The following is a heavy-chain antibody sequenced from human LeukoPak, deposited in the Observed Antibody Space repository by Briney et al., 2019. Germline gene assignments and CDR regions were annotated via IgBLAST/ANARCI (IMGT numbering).Heavy chain of an antibody. D-gene: IGHD1-26*01. J-gene: IGHJ4*02. CDR3: ASQKWELPYYFDY. V-gene: IGHV4-30-4*08. Sequence: PSQTLSLTCTVSGGSISSGDYYWSWIRQPPGKGLEWIEYIYYSVSTYYNPSLKSRVTISVDTSKNQFSLKLSSVTAADTAVYYCASQKWELPYYFDYWGQGTLVTVSS. CDR1: GGSISSGDYY. CDR2: IYYSVST.